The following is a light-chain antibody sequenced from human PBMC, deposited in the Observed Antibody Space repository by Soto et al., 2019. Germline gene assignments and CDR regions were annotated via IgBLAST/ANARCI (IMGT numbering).Light chain of an antibody. CDR2: EVS. V-gene: IGLV2-23*02. CDR1: SSDVGSYNL. CDR3: CSYAGSRDGV. Sequence: QSALTQPASVSGSPGQSITISCTGTSSDVGSYNLVSWYQQHPGKAPKLMIYEVSKRPSGVSNRFSGSKSGNTASLTISGLQAEAEADYYCCSYAGSRDGVFGGGTQLTV. J-gene: IGLJ2*01.